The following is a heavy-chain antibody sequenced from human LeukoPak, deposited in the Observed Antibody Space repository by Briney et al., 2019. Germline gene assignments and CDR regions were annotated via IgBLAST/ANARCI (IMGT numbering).Heavy chain of an antibody. D-gene: IGHD1-1*01. V-gene: IGHV1-46*01. J-gene: IGHJ4*02. CDR2: INPSGGST. CDR3: ARNVASGFDF. Sequence: ASVKVSCKASGYPFTTYYIHWVRQAPGQGLEWMGFINPSGGSTSYAQKFQGRVTMTRDTSTSTVYMELSSLRSEDTAVYYCARNVASGFDFWGQGTLVTVSS. CDR1: GYPFTTYY.